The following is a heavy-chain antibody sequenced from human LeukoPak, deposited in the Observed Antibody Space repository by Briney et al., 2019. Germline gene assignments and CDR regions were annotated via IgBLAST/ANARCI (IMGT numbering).Heavy chain of an antibody. CDR3: ARANTVAGDDY. CDR1: GFTFSDYY. Sequence: GGSLRLSCAASGFTFSDYYMSWIRQAPGKGLEWVSYISSSGSTIYYAASVKGRFTISRDNAKNSLYLRMNSLRAEDTAVYYCARANTVAGDDYWGQGTLVTVSS. CDR2: ISSSGSTI. V-gene: IGHV3-11*01. D-gene: IGHD6-19*01. J-gene: IGHJ4*02.